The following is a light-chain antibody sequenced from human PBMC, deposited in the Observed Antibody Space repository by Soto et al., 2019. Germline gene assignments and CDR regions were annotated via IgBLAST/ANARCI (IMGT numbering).Light chain of an antibody. CDR3: QQYKNWPEYT. V-gene: IGKV3-15*01. Sequence: EMELTQSPATLSLSPGEGATLSCRASQSVGNSLAWYQQIPGQAPRLLIYGASTRVTGIPARFSGSGSGTEFTLTITGLQSDDFAVYYCQQYKNWPEYTFGQGTKLEIK. CDR1: QSVGNS. CDR2: GAS. J-gene: IGKJ2*01.